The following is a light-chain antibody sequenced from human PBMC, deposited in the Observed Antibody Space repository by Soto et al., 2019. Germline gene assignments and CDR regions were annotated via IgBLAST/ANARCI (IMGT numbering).Light chain of an antibody. Sequence: QSALTQPPSASGSPGQSVTISCTGTSSDIGGYNYVSWYQQHPGKAPKLMIYELSKRPSGVPDRFSGSKSGNTASLTVSGLQAEDEADYYCSSHACSNNFVVFGVWTKLTVL. V-gene: IGLV2-8*01. CDR2: ELS. CDR3: SSHACSNNFVV. J-gene: IGLJ2*01. CDR1: SSDIGGYNY.